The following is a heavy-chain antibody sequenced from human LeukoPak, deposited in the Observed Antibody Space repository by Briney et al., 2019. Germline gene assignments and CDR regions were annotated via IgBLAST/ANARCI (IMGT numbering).Heavy chain of an antibody. CDR1: GGSISSTNFY. D-gene: IGHD3-10*01. V-gene: IGHV4-39*01. CDR3: ARRVISDYFDY. Sequence: PSETLSLTCTVSGGSISSTNFYWGWIRQPPGKGLEWIGTSYVSGTTDDNPSRKSRVTISVYKSKNQFSLSLSSVTAADTSVYYCARRVISDYFDYWGKGTLVPVS. J-gene: IGHJ4*02. CDR2: SYVSGTT.